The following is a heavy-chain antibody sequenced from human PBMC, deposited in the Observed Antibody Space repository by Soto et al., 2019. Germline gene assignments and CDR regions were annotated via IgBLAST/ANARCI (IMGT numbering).Heavy chain of an antibody. D-gene: IGHD3-22*01. CDR2: ISYDGSNK. CDR3: AKDEIHDSSGYYPGYFDY. V-gene: IGHV3-30*18. CDR1: GFTFSSNG. Sequence: GGALRQSCAPSGFTFSSNGMDGLRQAPGKGLEWVAVISYDGSNKYYADSVKGRFTISRDNSKNTLYLQMNSLRAEDTAVYYGAKDEIHDSSGYYPGYFDYWGQGT. J-gene: IGHJ4*02.